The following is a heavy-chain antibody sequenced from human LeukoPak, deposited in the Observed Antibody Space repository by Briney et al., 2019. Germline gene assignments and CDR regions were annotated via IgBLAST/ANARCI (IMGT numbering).Heavy chain of an antibody. Sequence: GGSLRLSCAASGFIFSTYSMNWVRQAPGKGLEWVSYISSSGSTIYYADSVKGRFTISRDNAKYSLYLQMNSLRAEDTAVYYCARSKRTTVTFLLDNWGQGTLVTVSS. V-gene: IGHV3-48*04. D-gene: IGHD4-17*01. CDR3: ARSKRTTVTFLLDN. J-gene: IGHJ4*02. CDR2: ISSSGSTI. CDR1: GFIFSTYS.